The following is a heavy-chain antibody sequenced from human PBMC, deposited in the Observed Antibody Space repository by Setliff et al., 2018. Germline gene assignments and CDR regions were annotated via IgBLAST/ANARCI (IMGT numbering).Heavy chain of an antibody. CDR2: IKGDESEK. CDR1: GFTFPTYW. Sequence: GGSLRLSCAASGFTFPTYWMTWVRQAPGKGLEWVANIKGDESEKYYVDPVKGRFTISRDNTRNSLYLQLNNVRADDTAVYYCVRDPWPTGYYSSGSYYSDYWGQGTLVTVLL. V-gene: IGHV3-7*03. D-gene: IGHD3-10*01. CDR3: VRDPWPTGYYSSGSYYSDY. J-gene: IGHJ4*02.